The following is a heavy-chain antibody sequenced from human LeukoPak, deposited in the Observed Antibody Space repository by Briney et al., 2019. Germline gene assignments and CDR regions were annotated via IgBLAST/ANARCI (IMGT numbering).Heavy chain of an antibody. D-gene: IGHD2-2*01. V-gene: IGHV1-18*01. CDR1: GYTFTSYG. Sequence: ASVKVSCKASGYTFTSYGISWVRQAPGQGLEWMGWISAYNGNTNYAQKLQGRVTMTTNTSTSTAYMELRSLRSDDTAVYYCARSGLSGVVVVPAAMFDYWGQGTLVTVSS. CDR3: ARSGLSGVVVVPAAMFDY. J-gene: IGHJ4*02. CDR2: ISAYNGNT.